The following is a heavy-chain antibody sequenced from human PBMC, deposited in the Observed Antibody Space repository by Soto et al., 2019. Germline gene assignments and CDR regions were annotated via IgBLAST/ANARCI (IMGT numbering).Heavy chain of an antibody. V-gene: IGHV4-34*01. J-gene: IGHJ4*02. Sequence: SETLSLTCAVYGVSFSGYYWSWIRHPPGKGLGWIGEINHSGSTNYNPSLKSRVTISVDTSKNQFSLKLSSVTAADTAVYYCARGSWCFDYWGQGTLVTVSS. CDR1: GVSFSGYY. D-gene: IGHD2-8*02. CDR2: INHSGST. CDR3: ARGSWCFDY.